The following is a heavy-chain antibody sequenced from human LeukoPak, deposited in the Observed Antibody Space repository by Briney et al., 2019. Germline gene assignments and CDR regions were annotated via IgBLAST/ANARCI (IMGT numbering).Heavy chain of an antibody. J-gene: IGHJ4*02. D-gene: IGHD6-19*01. CDR1: GGPISSSPYY. CDR3: ARQWYSSGWYGD. Sequence: PSVTLSLTCSVSGGPISSSPYYWGWIRQSPGKGLEWIGTIYYSESTHYNSSLKSRLTISVDTSKNLFSLKLTSVTAADTAIYYCARQWYSSGWYGDWGQGILVTVSS. CDR2: IYYSEST. V-gene: IGHV4-39*01.